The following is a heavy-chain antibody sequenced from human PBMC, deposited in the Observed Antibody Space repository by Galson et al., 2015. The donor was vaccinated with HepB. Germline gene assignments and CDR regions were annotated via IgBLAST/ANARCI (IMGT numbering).Heavy chain of an antibody. D-gene: IGHD5-18*01. CDR3: ASGYSYGRWFFDY. CDR1: GFTFSSYS. CDR2: ISSSSYI. Sequence: SLRLSCAASGFTFSSYSMNWVRQAPGKGLEWVSSISSSSYIYYPDSVKGRFTISRDNAKNSLYLQMNSLRAEDAAVYYCASGYSYGRWFFDYWGQGTLITVSS. J-gene: IGHJ4*02. V-gene: IGHV3-21*01.